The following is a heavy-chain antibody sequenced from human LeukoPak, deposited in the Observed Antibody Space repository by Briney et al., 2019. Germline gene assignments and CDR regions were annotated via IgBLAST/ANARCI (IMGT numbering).Heavy chain of an antibody. J-gene: IGHJ6*03. D-gene: IGHD4-17*01. CDR1: GGSISSYY. V-gene: IGHV4-59*01. Sequence: SETLSLTCTVSGGSISSYYWSWIRQPPGKGLEWIGYIYYSGSTNYNPSLKSRVTISVDTSKNQFSLKLSSVTAADTAAYYCARVKYGDYYYYYMDVWGKGTTVTVSS. CDR3: ARVKYGDYYYYYMDV. CDR2: IYYSGST.